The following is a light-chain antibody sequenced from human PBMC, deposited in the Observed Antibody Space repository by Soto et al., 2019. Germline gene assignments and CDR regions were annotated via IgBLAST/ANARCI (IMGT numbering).Light chain of an antibody. CDR2: GAS. CDR3: QQYGSSIT. J-gene: IGKJ3*01. Sequence: EIVLTQSPGTLSLSPGERATLSCRASQSVSSSYLAWYQQKPGQAPRLLIYGASSRATGIPDRFSGSGSGTAFTLTISRLEPDDFAVYYCQQYGSSITFGPGTKVDIK. CDR1: QSVSSSY. V-gene: IGKV3-20*01.